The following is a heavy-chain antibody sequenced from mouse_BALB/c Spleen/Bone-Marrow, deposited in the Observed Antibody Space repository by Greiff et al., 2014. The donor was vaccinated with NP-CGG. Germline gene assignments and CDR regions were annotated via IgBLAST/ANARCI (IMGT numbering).Heavy chain of an antibody. V-gene: IGHV5-15*02. CDR2: ISNLAYSI. J-gene: IGHJ2*01. D-gene: IGHD1-1*01. CDR1: GFTFSDYG. CDR3: ARALAYGSSSDY. Sequence: EVMLVESGGGLVQPGGSRKLSCAASGFTFSDYGMAWVRQAPGKGPEWVAFISNLAYSIYYTDTVTGRFTISRENAKNTLYLEMSSLRSEDTAMYYCARALAYGSSSDYWGQGTTLTVSS.